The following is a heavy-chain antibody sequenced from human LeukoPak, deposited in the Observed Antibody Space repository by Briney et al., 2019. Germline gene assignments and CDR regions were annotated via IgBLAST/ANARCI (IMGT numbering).Heavy chain of an antibody. V-gene: IGHV3-7*03. D-gene: IGHD2-2*01. Sequence: RGSLRLSCAASGFTFSSYWMSWVRQAPGKGLEWVANIKQDGSEKYYVDSVKGRFTISRDNAKNSLYLQMNSLRAEDTAVYYCARDRRPDPYYFDYWGQGTLVTVSS. CDR3: ARDRRPDPYYFDY. CDR2: IKQDGSEK. CDR1: GFTFSSYW. J-gene: IGHJ4*02.